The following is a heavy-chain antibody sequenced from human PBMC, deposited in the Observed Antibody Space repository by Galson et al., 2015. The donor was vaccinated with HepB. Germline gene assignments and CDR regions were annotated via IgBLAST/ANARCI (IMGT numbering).Heavy chain of an antibody. CDR2: ISVYNGNT. CDR1: GYTFTNYG. J-gene: IGHJ4*02. V-gene: IGHV1-18*01. D-gene: IGHD2-2*01. Sequence: QSGAEVKKPGESLQISCKASGYTFTNYGITWVRQAPGQELEWMGWISVYNGNTNYAQKFQDRVTMTTDTSTTTAYMDLRSLRSDDTAVYYCARGAKLVPAAMIGYWGQGTLVTVSS. CDR3: ARGAKLVPAAMIGY.